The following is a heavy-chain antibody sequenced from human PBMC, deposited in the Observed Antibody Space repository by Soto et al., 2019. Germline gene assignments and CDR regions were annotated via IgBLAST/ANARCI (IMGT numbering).Heavy chain of an antibody. CDR2: IYGGLTT. CDR3: ARDRIEAAGTPRFNYYYGMDV. CDR1: GFTVSSTY. V-gene: IGHV3-53*01. J-gene: IGHJ6*02. D-gene: IGHD6-13*01. Sequence: GGSLRLSCAASGFTVSSTYMTWVRQAPGKGLEWVSVIYGGLTTSYADSVKGRFTISRDNSKNTVFLQMNSLRGEDTAVYYCARDRIEAAGTPRFNYYYGMDVWGQGTTVTVSS.